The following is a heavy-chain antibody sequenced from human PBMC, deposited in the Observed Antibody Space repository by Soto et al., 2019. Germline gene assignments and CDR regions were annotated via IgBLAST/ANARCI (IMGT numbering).Heavy chain of an antibody. CDR3: AKETVDSSGWYRWFDP. CDR1: GFTFSSYG. V-gene: IGHV3-30*18. Sequence: PGGSLRLSCAASGFTFSSYGMHWVRQAPGKGLEWVAVISYDGSNKYYADSVKGRFTISRDNSKNTLYLQMNSLRAEDTAVYYCAKETVDSSGWYRWFDPWGQGXLVTVYS. CDR2: ISYDGSNK. J-gene: IGHJ5*02. D-gene: IGHD6-19*01.